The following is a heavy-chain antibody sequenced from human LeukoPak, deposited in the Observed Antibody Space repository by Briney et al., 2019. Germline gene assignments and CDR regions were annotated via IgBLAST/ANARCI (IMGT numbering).Heavy chain of an antibody. CDR1: GGSISSSSYY. J-gene: IGHJ6*03. Sequence: PSETLSLTCTVSGGSISSSSYYWGWIRQPPGKGLEWIGRIYTSGSTNYNPSLKSRVTMSVDTSKNQFSLKLSSVTAADTAVYYCARDSRGYSGYDYRSLYYYYMDVWGKGTTATVSS. CDR2: IYTSGST. D-gene: IGHD5-12*01. CDR3: ARDSRGYSGYDYRSLYYYYMDV. V-gene: IGHV4-61*05.